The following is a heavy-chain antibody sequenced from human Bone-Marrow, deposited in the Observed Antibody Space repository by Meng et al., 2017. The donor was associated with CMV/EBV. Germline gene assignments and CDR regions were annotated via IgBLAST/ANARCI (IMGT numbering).Heavy chain of an antibody. Sequence: ASVKVSCKASGYTFTGYYMHWVRQAPGQGLEWMGWINPNSGGTNYAQKFQGRVTMTRDTSISTAYMELSRLRSDDTAVYYCARDGSGSYLSGWFDPWGQGTLVTVSS. CDR2: INPNSGGT. CDR1: GYTFTGYY. CDR3: ARDGSGSYLSGWFDP. J-gene: IGHJ5*02. D-gene: IGHD1-26*01. V-gene: IGHV1-2*02.